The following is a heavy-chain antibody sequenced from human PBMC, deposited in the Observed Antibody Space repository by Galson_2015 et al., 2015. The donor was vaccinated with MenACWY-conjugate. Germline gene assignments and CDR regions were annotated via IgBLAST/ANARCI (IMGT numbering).Heavy chain of an antibody. V-gene: IGHV4-59*08. CDR3: ARGYSIAWDFTRFGFDY. CDR1: GGSISSYY. CDR2: IYYSGST. D-gene: IGHD6-19*01. Sequence: ETLSLTCTVSGGSISSYYWSWIRQPPGKGLEWIGYIYYSGSTNYNPSLKSRVNISVDTSKNQFSLKLSSVTAADTAVYYCARGYSIAWDFTRFGFDYWAREPWSPSPQ. J-gene: IGHJ4*02.